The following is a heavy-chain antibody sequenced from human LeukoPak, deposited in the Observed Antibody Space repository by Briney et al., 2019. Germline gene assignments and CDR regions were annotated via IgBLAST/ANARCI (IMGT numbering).Heavy chain of an antibody. D-gene: IGHD1-14*01. CDR1: GFTFTKYW. J-gene: IGHJ4*02. Sequence: GGSLRLSCAASGFTFTKYWMTWVRQAPGKGLEWVGNIKQDGSGKNYMDSVKGRFTISRDNTKNSVYLQMSSLRAEDTAVYYCAREVWGPEYWGQGTLVTVSS. V-gene: IGHV3-7*01. CDR2: IKQDGSGK. CDR3: AREVWGPEY.